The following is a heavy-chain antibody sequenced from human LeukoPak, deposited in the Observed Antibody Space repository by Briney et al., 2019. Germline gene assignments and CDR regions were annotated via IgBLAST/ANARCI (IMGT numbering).Heavy chain of an antibody. J-gene: IGHJ6*02. CDR2: IYPGDSDT. Sequence: GESLKISCKGSGCSFTSYWIGWVRQMPGKGLEWMGIIYPGDSDTRYSPSFQGQVTISADKSISTAYLQWSSLKASDTAMYYCARGSIAAAGTYYYYGMDVWGQGTTVTVSS. D-gene: IGHD6-13*01. CDR3: ARGSIAAAGTYYYYGMDV. CDR1: GCSFTSYW. V-gene: IGHV5-51*01.